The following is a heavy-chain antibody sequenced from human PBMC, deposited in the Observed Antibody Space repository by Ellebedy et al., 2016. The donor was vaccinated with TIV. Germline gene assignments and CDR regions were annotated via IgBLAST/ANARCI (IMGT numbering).Heavy chain of an antibody. V-gene: IGHV1-24*01. Sequence: AASVKVSCKVSGYTLTDLSMHWVRQPPGKGLEWMGGFDPEDGETIYAQKFQGRVTMTEDTSTDNAYMELSSLRSEDTAVYYCATEYYDFWSGYYSHWGQGTLVTVSS. CDR3: ATEYYDFWSGYYSH. CDR2: FDPEDGET. J-gene: IGHJ4*02. CDR1: GYTLTDLS. D-gene: IGHD3-3*01.